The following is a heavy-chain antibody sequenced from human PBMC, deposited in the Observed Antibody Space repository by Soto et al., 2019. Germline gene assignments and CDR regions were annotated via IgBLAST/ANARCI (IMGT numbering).Heavy chain of an antibody. D-gene: IGHD6-13*01. V-gene: IGHV1-18*01. CDR2: ISTYNANT. Sequence: ASVKVSCKASGYIFSNYGISWVRQAPGQGLEWMGWISTYNANTYYAQKFQGRVTMTTDTSTSTAYMELRSLRSDDTAVFYCARDRDGSSWSSAESLQYWGQGTLVTVYS. CDR1: GYIFSNYG. J-gene: IGHJ1*01. CDR3: ARDRDGSSWSSAESLQY.